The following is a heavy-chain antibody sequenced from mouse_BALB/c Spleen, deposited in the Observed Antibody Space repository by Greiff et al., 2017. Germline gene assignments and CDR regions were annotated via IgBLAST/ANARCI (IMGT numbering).Heavy chain of an antibody. J-gene: IGHJ3*01. CDR2: ISNSGST. Sequence: VQLKESGPGLVKPSQSLSLTCTVTGYSITSDYAWNWIRQFPGNKLEWMGYISNSGSTSYYPSLKSRISITRVTSKNQFFLQLNSVTTEDTATYYWARSYDGYYVSWFAYWGQGTLVTVSA. V-gene: IGHV3-2*02. D-gene: IGHD2-3*01. CDR3: ARSYDGYYVSWFAY. CDR1: GYSITSDYA.